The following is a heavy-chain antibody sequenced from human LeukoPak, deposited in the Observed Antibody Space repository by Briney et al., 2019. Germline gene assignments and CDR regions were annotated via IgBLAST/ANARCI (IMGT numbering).Heavy chain of an antibody. CDR3: ARRNHYFYYMDV. V-gene: IGHV4-4*09. Sequence: SETLSLTCIVSGGSISTYYWSWIRQSPVKGLEWIGYIFPSGSAFYNPSLESRVTISLDTSENHFSLTLTPVTAADTAVYYCARRNHYFYYMDVWGKGTTVTVSS. CDR2: IFPSGSA. J-gene: IGHJ6*03. CDR1: GGSISTYY.